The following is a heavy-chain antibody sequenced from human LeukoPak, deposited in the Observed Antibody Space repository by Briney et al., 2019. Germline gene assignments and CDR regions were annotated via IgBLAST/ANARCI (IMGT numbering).Heavy chain of an antibody. Sequence: GRSLRLSCAASGFTFSSYGMHWVRQAPGKGLEWVSVISSGGTPYYADSVKGRFTISRDSSENTLYLQMHSLRAEDTAVYYCARGGAGYAFDYWGQGTLVTVSS. D-gene: IGHD5-12*01. CDR1: GFTFSSYG. CDR2: ISSGGTP. CDR3: ARGGAGYAFDY. J-gene: IGHJ4*02. V-gene: IGHV3-66*02.